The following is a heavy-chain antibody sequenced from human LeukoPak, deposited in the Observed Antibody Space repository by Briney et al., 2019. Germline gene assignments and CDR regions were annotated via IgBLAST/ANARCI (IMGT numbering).Heavy chain of an antibody. D-gene: IGHD3-22*01. CDR1: GGSISSSSYY. CDR3: ARGRAPRRTYYYDSSGYPGGRYFDY. Sequence: PSETLSLTCTVSGGSISSSSYYWGWIRQPPGKGLEWIGSIYYSGSTYYNPSLKSRVTISVDTSKNQFSLKLSSVTAADTAVYYCARGRAPRRTYYYDSSGYPGGRYFDYWGQGTLVTVSS. J-gene: IGHJ4*02. V-gene: IGHV4-39*01. CDR2: IYYSGST.